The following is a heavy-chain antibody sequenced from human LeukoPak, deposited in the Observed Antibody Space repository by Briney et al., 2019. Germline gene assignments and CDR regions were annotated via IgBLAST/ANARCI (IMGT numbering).Heavy chain of an antibody. V-gene: IGHV5-51*01. J-gene: IGHJ4*02. CDR3: ARPYCYSSTCYSPPDF. Sequence: GKSLKISCKVSGYNFASYWIGWVRQMPGKGLELMGIIYPGDSDTRYSPSFQGQVTISADKSISTAYLQWSSLKASDTAMYYCARPYCYSSTCYSPPDFWGQGTLVTVSS. CDR2: IYPGDSDT. D-gene: IGHD2-2*02. CDR1: GYNFASYW.